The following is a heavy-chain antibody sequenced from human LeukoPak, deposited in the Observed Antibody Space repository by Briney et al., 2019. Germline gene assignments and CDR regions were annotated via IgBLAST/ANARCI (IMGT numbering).Heavy chain of an antibody. CDR1: GFTFSSYA. J-gene: IGHJ4*02. Sequence: GGSLRLSCSASGFTFSSYAMSWVRQAPGKGLEWVSAISGSGGSTYYADSVKGRFTISRDNSKNTLYLQMNSLRAEDTAVYYCAKFPRFGEFNFDYWGQGTLVTVSS. V-gene: IGHV3-23*01. D-gene: IGHD3-10*01. CDR2: ISGSGGST. CDR3: AKFPRFGEFNFDY.